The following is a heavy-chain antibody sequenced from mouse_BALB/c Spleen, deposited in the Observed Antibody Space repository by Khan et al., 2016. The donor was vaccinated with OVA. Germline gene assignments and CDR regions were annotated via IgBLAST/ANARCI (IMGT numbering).Heavy chain of an antibody. CDR1: GYSITSDYA. J-gene: IGHJ2*01. Sequence: EVQLQESGPGLVKPSQSLSLTCTVTGYSITSDYAWNWIRQFPGNKLEWMGHISYSGNTTYNPSLKSRISVTRDTSKNQIFLQLNSVTAEDTATYYCARVYGGDFDYWGQGTTLTVSS. D-gene: IGHD2-10*02. V-gene: IGHV3-2*02. CDR3: ARVYGGDFDY. CDR2: ISYSGNT.